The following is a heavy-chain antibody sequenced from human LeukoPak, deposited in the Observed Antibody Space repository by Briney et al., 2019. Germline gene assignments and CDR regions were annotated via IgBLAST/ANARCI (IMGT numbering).Heavy chain of an antibody. D-gene: IGHD2-2*01. CDR1: GYTFTDYY. J-gene: IGHJ4*02. V-gene: IGHV1-2*02. CDR3: ARANFLCCSSTTCLFDY. Sequence: ASVKVSCKASGYTFTDYYMHWVRQAPGQGFEWMGWINPNDGDTNYAQKFQGRVTMTRDTSISTAHMEVSRLRSDDTAVYYCARANFLCCSSTTCLFDYWGQGTLVTVSS. CDR2: INPNDGDT.